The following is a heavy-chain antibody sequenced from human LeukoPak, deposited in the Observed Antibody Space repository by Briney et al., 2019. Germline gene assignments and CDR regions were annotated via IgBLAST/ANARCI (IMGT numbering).Heavy chain of an antibody. CDR2: IYYSGST. J-gene: IGHJ4*02. CDR1: GGSISSSSYY. D-gene: IGHD1-26*01. Sequence: SETLSLTCTVSGGSISSSSYYWGWIRQPPGKGLEWIGSIYYSGSTYYNPSLKSRVTISVDTSNNQFSLKLSSVTAADTAVYYCASWGATHHYFDSWGRGTLVTVSS. V-gene: IGHV4-39*01. CDR3: ASWGATHHYFDS.